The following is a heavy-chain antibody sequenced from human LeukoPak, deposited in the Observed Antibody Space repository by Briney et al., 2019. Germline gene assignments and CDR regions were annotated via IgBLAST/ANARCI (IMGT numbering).Heavy chain of an antibody. CDR1: GGSISSSSYY. D-gene: IGHD2-21*01. Sequence: SETLSLTCTVSGGSISSSSYYWGWIRQPPGKGLEWIGSIYYSGSTYYNPSLKSRVTISVDTSKNQFSLKLSSVTAPDTAVYYCARSVQNSPTHYWGQGTLVTVSS. CDR3: ARSVQNSPTHY. J-gene: IGHJ4*02. V-gene: IGHV4-39*01. CDR2: IYYSGST.